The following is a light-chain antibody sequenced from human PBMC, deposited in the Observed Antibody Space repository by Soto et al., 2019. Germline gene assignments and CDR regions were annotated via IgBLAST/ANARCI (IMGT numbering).Light chain of an antibody. J-gene: IGKJ4*01. CDR2: AAS. CDR1: QDINSW. Sequence: DVQMTQSPSSLSASVGDRVTITCRASQDINSWLAWYQQKPGQAPKSLTYAASSSQTGVPARFSGSESGTDFTLPISRLQPEDCATYFCQQYNVSPLPFGGGTRVEIE. V-gene: IGKV1D-16*01. CDR3: QQYNVSPLP.